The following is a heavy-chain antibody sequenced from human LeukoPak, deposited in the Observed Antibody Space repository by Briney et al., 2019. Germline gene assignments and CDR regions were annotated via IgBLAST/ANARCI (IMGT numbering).Heavy chain of an antibody. J-gene: IGHJ4*02. Sequence: PSETLSLNCTVSGASISSYYWSWIRQPPGKGLEWIGYIYYSGSTNYNPSLKSRVTISVDTSKNQFSLKLSSVTAADTAVYYCARDYPPYYFDYWGQGTLVTVSS. CDR1: GASISSYY. CDR3: ARDYPPYYFDY. CDR2: IYYSGST. V-gene: IGHV4-59*01.